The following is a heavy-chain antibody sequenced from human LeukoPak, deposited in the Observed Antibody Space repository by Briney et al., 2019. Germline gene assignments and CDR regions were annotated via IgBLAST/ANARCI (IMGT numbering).Heavy chain of an antibody. CDR3: ARVAAWDSSGYLFEY. D-gene: IGHD3-22*01. CDR1: GFTFSSYG. CDR2: ISYDGSNK. Sequence: GGSLRLSCAASGFTFSSYGMHWVRQAPGKGLEWVAVISYDGSNKYYADSVKGRFTISRDNSKNTLYLQMNSLRAEDTAVYYCARVAAWDSSGYLFEYWGQGTLVTVSS. J-gene: IGHJ4*02. V-gene: IGHV3-30*03.